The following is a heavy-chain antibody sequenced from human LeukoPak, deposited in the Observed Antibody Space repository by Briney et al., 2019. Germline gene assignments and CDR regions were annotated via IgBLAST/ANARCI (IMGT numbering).Heavy chain of an antibody. CDR2: IYTSGST. J-gene: IGHJ4*02. CDR3: ARDGYYDSSGYPHFDY. D-gene: IGHD3-22*01. V-gene: IGHV4-61*02. CDR1: GGSISSGSYY. Sequence: SEILSLTCTVSGGSISSGSYYWSWIRQPAGKGLEWIGRIYTSGSTNYNPSLKSRVTISVDTSKNQFSLKLSSVTAADTAVYYCARDGYYDSSGYPHFDYWGQGTLVTVSS.